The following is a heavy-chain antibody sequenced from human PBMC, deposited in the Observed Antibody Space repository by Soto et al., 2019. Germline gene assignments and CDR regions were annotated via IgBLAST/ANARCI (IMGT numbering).Heavy chain of an antibody. V-gene: IGHV3-21*01. CDR1: GFTFSSYS. Sequence: EVQLVESGGGLVKPGGSLRLSCAASGFTFSSYSMNWVRQAPGKGLEWVSSISSSSSYIYYADSVKGRFTISRDNAKNSLYLQMNSLRAEDTAVYYCARVGSGYDLGGNYYYGMGVWGQGTTVTVSS. D-gene: IGHD5-12*01. CDR3: ARVGSGYDLGGNYYYGMGV. J-gene: IGHJ6*02. CDR2: ISSSSSYI.